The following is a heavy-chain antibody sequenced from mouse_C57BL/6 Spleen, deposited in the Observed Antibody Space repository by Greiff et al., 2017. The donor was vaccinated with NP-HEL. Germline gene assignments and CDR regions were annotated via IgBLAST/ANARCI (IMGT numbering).Heavy chain of an antibody. CDR1: GYTFTSYW. D-gene: IGHD3-2*02. J-gene: IGHJ2*01. CDR3: ASQLRLQLYYFDY. CDR2: IDPNSGGT. V-gene: IGHV1-72*01. Sequence: QVQLQQPGAELVKPGASVKLSCKASGYTFTSYWMHWVKQRPGRGLEWIGRIDPNSGGTKYNEKFKSKATLTVDKPSSTAYMQLSSLTAEDSAVYYCASQLRLQLYYFDYWGQGTTLTVSS.